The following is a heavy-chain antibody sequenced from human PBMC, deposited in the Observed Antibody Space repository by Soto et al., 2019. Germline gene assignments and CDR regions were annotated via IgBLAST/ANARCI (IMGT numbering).Heavy chain of an antibody. CDR1: GFTFSSYS. CDR3: AREGGSGSYHDY. V-gene: IGHV3-48*02. Sequence: GGSLRLSCAASGFTFSSYSMNWVRQAPGKGLEWISYIKSSGTSIFYADSVKGRFTISRDNAKNALYLQMDSLRDEDTAVYYCAREGGSGSYHDYWGQGTLVTVSS. D-gene: IGHD1-26*01. CDR2: IKSSGTSI. J-gene: IGHJ4*02.